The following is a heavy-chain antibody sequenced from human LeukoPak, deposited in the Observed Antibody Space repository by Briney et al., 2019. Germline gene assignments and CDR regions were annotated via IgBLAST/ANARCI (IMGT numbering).Heavy chain of an antibody. CDR1: GFTVSSYY. D-gene: IGHD4-17*01. CDR2: IYRGGNT. CDR3: ARDPLTTVLDL. J-gene: IGHJ2*01. V-gene: IGHV3-66*01. Sequence: GGSLRLSCAASGFTVSSYYMSWVRQAPAKGLEWVSVIYRGGNTYYADSVKGRFTISRDNSKNTLYLRMNSLRAEDTAVYYCARDPLTTVLDLWGRGTLVTVSS.